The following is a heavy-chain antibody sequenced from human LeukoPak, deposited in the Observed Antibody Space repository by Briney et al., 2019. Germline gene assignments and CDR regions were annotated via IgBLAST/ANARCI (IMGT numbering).Heavy chain of an antibody. J-gene: IGHJ4*02. V-gene: IGHV3-9*01. CDR1: GFTFDNYA. D-gene: IGHD3-9*01. CDR2: IRWSGGTM. Sequence: GGSLRLSCATSGFTFDNYAMRWVRQAPGKGLEWLSAIRWSGGTMCYADSVEGRFTISSDNSKNALYLQMNNLRPEDTAVYYCAKPPSRSGWDNFDYWGQGTLVAASS. CDR3: AKPPSRSGWDNFDY.